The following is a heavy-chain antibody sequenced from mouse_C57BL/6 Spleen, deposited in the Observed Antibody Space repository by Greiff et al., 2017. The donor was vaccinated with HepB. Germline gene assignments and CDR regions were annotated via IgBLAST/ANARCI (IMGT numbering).Heavy chain of an antibody. Sequence: QVQLQQPGAELVKPGASVKLSCKASGYTFTSYWMQWVKQRPGQGLEWIGEIDPSDSYTNYNQKFKGKATLTVDTSSSAAYMQLSSLTSEDSAVYYCARGSKHYYAMDYWGQGTSVTVSS. CDR1: GYTFTSYW. CDR2: IDPSDSYT. J-gene: IGHJ4*01. CDR3: ARGSKHYYAMDY. D-gene: IGHD1-1*01. V-gene: IGHV1-50*01.